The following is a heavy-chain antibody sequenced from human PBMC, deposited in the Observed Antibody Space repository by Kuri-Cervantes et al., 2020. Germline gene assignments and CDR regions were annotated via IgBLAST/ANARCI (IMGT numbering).Heavy chain of an antibody. D-gene: IGHD3-10*01. Sequence: ETLSLTCAASGFTFSSYSMNWVRQAPGKGLEYVSAISSNGGSTYYADSVKGRFTISRDNSKNTLYLQMGSLRAEDMAVYYCARDTRWFGELLFVYWGQGTLVTVSS. CDR1: GFTFSSYS. CDR2: ISSNGGST. J-gene: IGHJ4*02. V-gene: IGHV3-64*02. CDR3: ARDTRWFGELLFVY.